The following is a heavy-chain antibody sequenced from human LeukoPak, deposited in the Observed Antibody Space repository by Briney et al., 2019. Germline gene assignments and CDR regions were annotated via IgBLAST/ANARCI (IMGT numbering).Heavy chain of an antibody. CDR1: GGSFSGYY. D-gene: IGHD2-2*01. V-gene: IGHV4-34*01. CDR3: ASRKGYCSSTSCYYYYYMDV. CDR2: INHSGST. J-gene: IGHJ6*03. Sequence: SETLSLTCAVYGGSFSGYYWSWIRQPPGKGLEWIGEINHSGSTNYNPSLKSRVTISVDTSKNQFSLKLSSVTAADTAVYYCASRKGYCSSTSCYYYYYMDVWGKGTTVTISS.